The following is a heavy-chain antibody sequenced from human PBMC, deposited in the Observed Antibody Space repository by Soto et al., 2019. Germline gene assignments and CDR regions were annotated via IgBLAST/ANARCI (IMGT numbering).Heavy chain of an antibody. Sequence: EVQLVESGGGLVKPGGSLRLSCAGSGFTFSNVWMNWVRQAPGKGLEWVGRIKSETDGGTIDYAAPVKGRFTISRDDSNNTLHLQMNSLKTEDTATYYCTPLALKYNSDWYPLSDWGQGTRVTVSS. V-gene: IGHV3-15*07. J-gene: IGHJ4*02. CDR2: IKSETDGGTI. D-gene: IGHD6-19*01. CDR3: TPLALKYNSDWYPLSD. CDR1: GFTFSNVW.